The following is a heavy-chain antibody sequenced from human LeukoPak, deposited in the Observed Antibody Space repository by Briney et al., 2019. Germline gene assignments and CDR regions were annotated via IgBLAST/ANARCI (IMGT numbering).Heavy chain of an antibody. CDR2: FDPEDGET. CDR3: ATPLSGSGWYDYYYGMDV. D-gene: IGHD6-19*01. Sequence: GASVKVSCKASGYTFTSYGISWVRQAPGKGLEWMGGFDPEDGETIYAQKFQGRVTMTEDTSTDTAYMELSSLRSEDTAVYYCATPLSGSGWYDYYYGMDVWGQGTTVTVSS. V-gene: IGHV1-24*01. J-gene: IGHJ6*02. CDR1: GYTFTSYG.